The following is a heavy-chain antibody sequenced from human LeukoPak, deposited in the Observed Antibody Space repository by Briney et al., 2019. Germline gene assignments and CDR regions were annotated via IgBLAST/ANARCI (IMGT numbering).Heavy chain of an antibody. Sequence: QPGGSLRLSCAASGFTFSSYEMNWVRQAPGKGLGWVSYISSSGSTKHYADSVKGRFTISRDNAKNSLYLQMNSLRAEDTAVYYCARDPYYGDYVVWGQGTLVTVSS. J-gene: IGHJ4*02. CDR3: ARDPYYGDYVV. CDR1: GFTFSSYE. V-gene: IGHV3-48*03. CDR2: ISSSGSTK. D-gene: IGHD4-17*01.